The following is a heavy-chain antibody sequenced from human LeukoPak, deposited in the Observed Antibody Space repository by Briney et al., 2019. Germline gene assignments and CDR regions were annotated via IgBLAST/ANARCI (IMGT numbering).Heavy chain of an antibody. J-gene: IGHJ4*02. CDR3: ARADYSDD. CDR2: ITSSSSYI. Sequence: KPLRTLRLSCAASRFTSSTYSIDCVPQAPGKGLGWVSSITSSSSYIYYAASMKGRFTISRDNAQNSLCMRMYSTMAEDTAVDYFARADYSDDWGQRTLVTVSS. V-gene: IGHV3-21*01. CDR1: RFTSSTYS.